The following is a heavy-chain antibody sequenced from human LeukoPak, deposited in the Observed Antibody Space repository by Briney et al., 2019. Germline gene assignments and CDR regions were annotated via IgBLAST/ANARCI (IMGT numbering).Heavy chain of an antibody. CDR2: ISGSGGST. CDR1: GFTFSSYA. CDR3: AKDAESSSSSWYDYFDY. V-gene: IGHV3-23*01. D-gene: IGHD6-13*01. Sequence: GGSLRLSCAASGFTFSSYAMSWVRQAPGKGLEWVSAISGSGGSTYYADSVKGRFTISRDNSKNTLYLQMNSLRAEDTAVYYYAKDAESSSSSWYDYFDYWGQGTLVTVSS. J-gene: IGHJ4*02.